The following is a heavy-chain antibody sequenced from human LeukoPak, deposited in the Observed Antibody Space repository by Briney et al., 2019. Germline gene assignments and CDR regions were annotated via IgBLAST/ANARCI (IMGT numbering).Heavy chain of an antibody. CDR3: ARSRGYCSGDSCYIYYMDV. Sequence: GGSLRLSCAASGFTFSSYDMHWVRQATGKGLEWVSAIGTAGDTYYPGSVKGRFTISRENAKNSLYLQMNSLRAGDTAVYYCARSRGYCSGDSCYIYYMDVWGKGTTVTVSS. CDR2: IGTAGDT. CDR1: GFTFSSYD. D-gene: IGHD2-15*01. J-gene: IGHJ6*03. V-gene: IGHV3-13*01.